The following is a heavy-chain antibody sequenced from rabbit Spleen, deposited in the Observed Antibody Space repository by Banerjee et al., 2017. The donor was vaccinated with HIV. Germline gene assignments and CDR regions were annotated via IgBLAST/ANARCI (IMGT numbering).Heavy chain of an antibody. D-gene: IGHD2-1*01. V-gene: IGHV1S45*01. CDR3: ARGSATMTMVITGYYLYL. J-gene: IGHJ4*01. Sequence: EQLEESGGGLVKPEESLTLTCKASGVSLNDKDVMCWVRQAPGRGLEWIACINGVTGKALYATWAKGRFTFSKTSSTTVTLQMTSLTAADTATYFCARGSATMTMVITGYYLYLWGQGTLVTVS. CDR2: INGVTGKA. CDR1: GVSLNDKDV.